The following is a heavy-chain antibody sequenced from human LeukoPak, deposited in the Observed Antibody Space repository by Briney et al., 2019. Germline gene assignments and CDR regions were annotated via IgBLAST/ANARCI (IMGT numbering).Heavy chain of an antibody. Sequence: SSETLSLTCTVSGGSISSSSYYWGWIRQPPGKGLEWIGYIYHSGSTYYNPSLKSRVTISVDRSKNQFSLKLSSVTAADTAVYYCARDRFGQSFDPWGQGTLVTVSS. CDR1: GGSISSSSYY. CDR3: ARDRFGQSFDP. CDR2: IYHSGST. D-gene: IGHD3-16*01. J-gene: IGHJ5*02. V-gene: IGHV4-30-2*01.